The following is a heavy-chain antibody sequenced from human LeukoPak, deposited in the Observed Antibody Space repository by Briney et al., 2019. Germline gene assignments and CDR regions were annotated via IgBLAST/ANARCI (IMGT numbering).Heavy chain of an antibody. V-gene: IGHV1-69*13. CDR3: ARELRWQPTLIDY. Sequence: GASVNVSCTASGGTFSSYAISWVRQAPGQGLEWMGGIIPIFGTANYAQKFQGRVTITADESTSTAYMELSSLRSEDTAVYYCARELRWQPTLIDYWGQGTLVTVS. CDR1: GGTFSSYA. CDR2: IIPIFGTA. D-gene: IGHD4-23*01. J-gene: IGHJ4*02.